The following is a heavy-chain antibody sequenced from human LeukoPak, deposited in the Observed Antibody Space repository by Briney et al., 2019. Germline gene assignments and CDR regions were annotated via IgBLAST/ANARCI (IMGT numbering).Heavy chain of an antibody. Sequence: PGGSLRLSCAASGFTFSSYAMSWVRQAPGKGLELVSAISGSGGSTYYADSVKGRFTIFRDNSKNTLYLQMNSLRAEDTAVYYCAKGGKWELLPYDYWGQGTLVTVSS. CDR3: AKGGKWELLPYDY. J-gene: IGHJ4*02. V-gene: IGHV3-23*01. CDR1: GFTFSSYA. CDR2: ISGSGGST. D-gene: IGHD1-26*01.